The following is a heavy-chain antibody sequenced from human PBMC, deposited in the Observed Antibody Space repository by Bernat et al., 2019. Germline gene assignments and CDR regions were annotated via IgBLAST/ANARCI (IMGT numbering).Heavy chain of an antibody. CDR2: ISSSGSTI. J-gene: IGHJ4*02. CDR1: GFTFSTYE. Sequence: EVQLVESGGGLVQPGGSLRLSCRASGFTFSTYEMNWVRKAPGTGLEWISYISSSGSTIYYADSVKGRFTISRDNAKNSLYLQMNSLRAEDTAVYYCASLSYSGDYWGQGTLVTVSS. D-gene: IGHD1-26*01. V-gene: IGHV3-48*03. CDR3: ASLSYSGDY.